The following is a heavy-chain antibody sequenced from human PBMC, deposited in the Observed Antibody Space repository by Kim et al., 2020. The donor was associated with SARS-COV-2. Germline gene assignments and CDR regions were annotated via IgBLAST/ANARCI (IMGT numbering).Heavy chain of an antibody. CDR1: GFTFSTSW. D-gene: IGHD2-21*01. V-gene: IGHV3-7*01. CDR3: ARLTRLLHFDS. Sequence: GGSLRLSCAASGFTFSTSWMSWVRQAPGKGLEWVANINQDGTEKYYVDSVRCRFTISRDNANNSLFLQMSSLRVEDTAVYYCARLTRLLHFDSWGQGTLV. J-gene: IGHJ4*02. CDR2: INQDGTEK.